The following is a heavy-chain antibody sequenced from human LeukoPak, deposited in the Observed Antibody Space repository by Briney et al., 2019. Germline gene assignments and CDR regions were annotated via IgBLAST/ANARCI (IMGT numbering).Heavy chain of an antibody. CDR2: IRSKAYGGTT. J-gene: IGHJ4*02. CDR1: GFTFGDYA. V-gene: IGHV3-49*04. CDR3: TRVQYYYGSGSYYFDY. D-gene: IGHD3-10*01. Sequence: PGRSLRLSCTASGFTFGDYAMSWVRQAPGKGLEWVGFIRSKAYGGTTEYAPSVKGRFTISRDDSKSIAYLQMNSLKTEDTAVYYCTRVQYYYGSGSYYFDYWGQGTLVTVSS.